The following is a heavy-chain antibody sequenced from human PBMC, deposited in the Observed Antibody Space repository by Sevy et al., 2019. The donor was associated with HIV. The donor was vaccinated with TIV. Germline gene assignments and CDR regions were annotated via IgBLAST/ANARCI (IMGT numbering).Heavy chain of an antibody. Sequence: ASVKVSCKLSGSILTELSMHWVRQAPGKGLEWMGGFDPEHGETIYAHNFQGRVTMTEDTSTDTAYMELSSLRSEDTAVYYCATCGSQPLLPRGVYNFYAMDVWGPGTTVTVSS. CDR3: ATCGSQPLLPRGVYNFYAMDV. D-gene: IGHD1-20*01. V-gene: IGHV1-24*01. CDR1: GSILTELS. J-gene: IGHJ6*02. CDR2: FDPEHGET.